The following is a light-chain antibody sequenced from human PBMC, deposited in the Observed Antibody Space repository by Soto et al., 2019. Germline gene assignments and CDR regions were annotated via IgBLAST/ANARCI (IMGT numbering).Light chain of an antibody. J-gene: IGKJ2*01. CDR1: QSPAYSDGNTY. V-gene: IGKV2-30*01. CDR2: KVS. CDR3: MQGTHWPPYT. Sequence: DVVMTQAPLSLPVTLGQPASISCRSSQSPAYSDGNTYLNWFQQRPGQSPRRLIYKVSNRDSGVPDRFSGSQSGTYFTLQISRVEADDVGVYYCMQGTHWPPYTFGQGTKLEI.